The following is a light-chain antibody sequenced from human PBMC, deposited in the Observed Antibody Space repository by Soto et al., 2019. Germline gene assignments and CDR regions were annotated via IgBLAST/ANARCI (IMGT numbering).Light chain of an antibody. CDR1: SNDVGGYNY. CDR3: SSYTSSSTQYVV. Sequence: QSVLTQPASVSGSPGQSITISCTGTSNDVGGYNYVSWYQQHPGKAPKLMIYDVSNRPSGVSNRFSGSKSGNTASLTISGLQAEDEADYYCSSYTSSSTQYVVFGGGTKLTVL. CDR2: DVS. J-gene: IGLJ2*01. V-gene: IGLV2-14*01.